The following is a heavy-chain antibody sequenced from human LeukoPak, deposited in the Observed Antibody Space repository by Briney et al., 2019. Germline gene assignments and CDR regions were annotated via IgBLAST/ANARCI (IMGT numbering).Heavy chain of an antibody. J-gene: IGHJ4*02. CDR2: MKQDGSAK. CDR1: GFTFSTFW. CDR3: AREKRYNDLLTGYYSFDY. Sequence: GGSLRLSCVASGFTFSTFWMAWVRQAPGQGLEWVANMKQDGSAKHYVDSVKGRFTISRENAKNSLYLQMNSLRAEDTAVYYCAREKRYNDLLTGYYSFDYWGQGTLVPVSS. D-gene: IGHD3-9*01. V-gene: IGHV3-7*01.